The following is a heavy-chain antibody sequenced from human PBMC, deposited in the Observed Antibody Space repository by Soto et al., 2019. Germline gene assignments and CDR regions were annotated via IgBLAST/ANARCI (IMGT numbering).Heavy chain of an antibody. Sequence: PGESLKISCKGSGYSFTSYWISWVRQMPGKGLEWMGRIDPSDSYTNYSPSFQGHVTISADKSISTVYMQWSSLKASDTAMYYCARINETTVTTRFYYYYGMDVWGQGTTVTVSS. CDR3: ARINETTVTTRFYYYYGMDV. D-gene: IGHD4-17*01. CDR2: IDPSDSYT. V-gene: IGHV5-10-1*01. CDR1: GYSFTSYW. J-gene: IGHJ6*02.